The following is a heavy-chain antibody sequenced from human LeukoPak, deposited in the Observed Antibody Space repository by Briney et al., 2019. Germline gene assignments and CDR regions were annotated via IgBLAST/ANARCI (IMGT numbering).Heavy chain of an antibody. CDR2: ISTDNSYR. J-gene: IGHJ4*02. CDR3: ARDVSLDF. V-gene: IGHV3-21*06. CDR1: GFSLSSYS. Sequence: GGSLRLSCAASGFSLSSYSMNWIRQAPGKGLEWVSSISTDNSYRHYADSVKGRFTIYRDNPKNSLYLQMNTLRAEDTAVYYCARDVSLDFWGQGTLVTVAS.